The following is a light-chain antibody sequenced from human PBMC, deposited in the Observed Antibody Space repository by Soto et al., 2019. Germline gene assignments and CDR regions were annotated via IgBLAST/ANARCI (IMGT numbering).Light chain of an antibody. J-gene: IGKJ1*01. CDR2: KSS. Sequence: DIQMTQSPSTLSASDGVRVTISCRACQSVSIWLAWYQQKPGRAPKLLIYKSSILESGVPPRFSGSGSGTEFTLTISSLQPDDFATYYCQQFNTSPWTFGQGTKVDI. CDR1: QSVSIW. CDR3: QQFNTSPWT. V-gene: IGKV1-5*03.